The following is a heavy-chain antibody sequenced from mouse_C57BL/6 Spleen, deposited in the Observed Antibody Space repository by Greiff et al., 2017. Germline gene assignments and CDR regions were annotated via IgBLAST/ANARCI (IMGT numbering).Heavy chain of an antibody. V-gene: IGHV5-12*01. D-gene: IGHD6-1*01. J-gene: IGHJ4*01. CDR3: ASLSHPGDY. CDR1: GFTFSDYY. Sequence: EVKLMESGGGLVQPGGSLKLSCAASGFTFSDYYMYWVRQTPEKRLEWVAYISNGGGSTYYPDTVKGRFTISRDNAKNTLYLQMSRLKSEDTAMYYCASLSHPGDYWGQGTSVTVSS. CDR2: ISNGGGST.